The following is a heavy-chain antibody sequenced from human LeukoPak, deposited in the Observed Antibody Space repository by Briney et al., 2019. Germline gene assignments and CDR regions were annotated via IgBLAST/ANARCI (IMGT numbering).Heavy chain of an antibody. CDR2: IYHSGST. Sequence: SGTLSLTCAVSGGSISSSNWWSWVRQPPGKGLEWIGEIYHSGSTNYNPSLKSRVTISVDKSKNQFSLKLSSVTAADTAVYYCARVAPSLLLRSPLNYYYGMDVWGQGTTVTVSS. D-gene: IGHD3-3*01. J-gene: IGHJ6*02. CDR3: ARVAPSLLLRSPLNYYYGMDV. V-gene: IGHV4-4*02. CDR1: GGSISSSNW.